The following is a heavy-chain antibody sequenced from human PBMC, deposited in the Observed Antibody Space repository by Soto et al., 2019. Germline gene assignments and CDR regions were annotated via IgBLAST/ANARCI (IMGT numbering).Heavy chain of an antibody. J-gene: IGHJ6*02. CDR2: INSDGTIS. Sequence: GGSLRLSCAASGFTFDTYWMYWVRQAPGKGPEWLSGINSDGTISSYADSVKGRFTISTDTSGTQVVLTMTNMDPVDTGTYYCARMNADTYSHYYAMDVWGQGTTVTAP. CDR3: ARMNADTYSHYYAMDV. V-gene: IGHV3-74*01. D-gene: IGHD1-1*01. CDR1: GFTFDTYW.